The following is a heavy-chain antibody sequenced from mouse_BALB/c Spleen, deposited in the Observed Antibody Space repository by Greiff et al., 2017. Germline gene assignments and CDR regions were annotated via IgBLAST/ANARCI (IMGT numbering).Heavy chain of an antibody. CDR1: YTFTSYVM. Sequence: VQLQQSGPELVKPGASVKMSCKASGYTFTSYVMHWVKQKPGQGLEWIGEIFPGTGTTYYNEKFKGKATLTIDTSSSTAYMQLSSLTSEDSAVYFCARRGNYVYWGQGTTLTVSS. CDR3: RRGNYVY. J-gene: IGHJ2*01. V-gene: IGHV1-83*01. CDR2: FPGTGTTY. D-gene: IGHD2-1*01.